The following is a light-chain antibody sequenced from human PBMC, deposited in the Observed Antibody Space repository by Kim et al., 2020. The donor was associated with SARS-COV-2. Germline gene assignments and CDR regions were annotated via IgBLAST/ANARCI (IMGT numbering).Light chain of an antibody. Sequence: PGESITIPFTGTSSDVGTYNLVSWYQHHPGKAPKFMIYDVTKRPSGVSNRFSGSKSGNTASLTISGLQAEDEADYYCCSYAGSPYVFGTGTKVTVL. CDR3: CSYAGSPYV. CDR2: DVT. CDR1: SSDVGTYNL. J-gene: IGLJ1*01. V-gene: IGLV2-23*02.